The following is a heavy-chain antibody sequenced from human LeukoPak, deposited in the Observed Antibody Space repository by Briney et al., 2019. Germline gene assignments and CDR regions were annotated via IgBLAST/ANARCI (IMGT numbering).Heavy chain of an antibody. V-gene: IGHV1-2*02. CDR1: GYTFTDYY. D-gene: IGHD2-2*01. CDR2: INPNDGDT. J-gene: IGHJ4*02. CDR3: ARANFLYCSSTTCLFDY. Sequence: ASVKVSCKASGYTFTDYYMHWVRQAPGQGFEWMGWINPNDGDTNYAQKFQGRVTMTRDTSISTAHMEVSGLRSDDTAVYYCARANFLYCSSTTCLFDYWGQGTLVTVSS.